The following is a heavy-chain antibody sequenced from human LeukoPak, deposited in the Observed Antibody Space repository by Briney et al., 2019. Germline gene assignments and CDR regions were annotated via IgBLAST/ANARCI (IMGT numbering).Heavy chain of an antibody. CDR1: GGSISSYY. V-gene: IGHV4-59*12. D-gene: IGHD3-10*01. CDR3: ARRPAYYYGSGSYYKVYFDY. CDR2: IYYSGST. Sequence: SETLSLTCTVSGGSISSYYWSWIRQPPGKGLEWIGYIYYSGSTNYNPSLKSRVTISVDTSKNQFSLKLSPVTAADTAVYYCARRPAYYYGSGSYYKVYFDYWGQGTLVTVSS. J-gene: IGHJ4*02.